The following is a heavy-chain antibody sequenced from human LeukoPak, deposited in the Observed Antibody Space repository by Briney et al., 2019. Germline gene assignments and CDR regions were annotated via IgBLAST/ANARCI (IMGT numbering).Heavy chain of an antibody. J-gene: IGHJ5*02. V-gene: IGHV3-23*01. CDR2: ISGSGGST. CDR3: AKEAAIAVAVGNWFDP. Sequence: GGSLRLSCAASGFTFSSYAMSWVRQAPGKGLEWVSVISGSGGSTHYADSVKSRFTISRDNSKNTLYLQMNSLRAEDTAVYYCAKEAAIAVAVGNWFDPWGQGTLVTVSS. D-gene: IGHD6-19*01. CDR1: GFTFSSYA.